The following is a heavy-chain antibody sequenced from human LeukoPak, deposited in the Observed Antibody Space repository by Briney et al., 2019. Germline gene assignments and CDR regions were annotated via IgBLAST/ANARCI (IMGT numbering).Heavy chain of an antibody. CDR1: GFTCSSYS. CDR2: ISSSSSYI. D-gene: IGHD4-17*01. Sequence: GGTLRLYCAASGFTCSSYSMMWDRQAPGNGLEWVSSISSSSSYIDHADSVKGRFTISRDNSKNSLYLQMNSLRAEDTTVYYCARVWDYGDYAFDYGGQGTLVTVSS. J-gene: IGHJ4*02. V-gene: IGHV3-21*01. CDR3: ARVWDYGDYAFDY.